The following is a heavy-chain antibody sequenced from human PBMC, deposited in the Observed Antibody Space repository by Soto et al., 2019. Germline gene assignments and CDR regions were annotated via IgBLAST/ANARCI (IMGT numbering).Heavy chain of an antibody. CDR2: IIPIFGTA. CDR1: GGTFSSYA. V-gene: IGHV1-69*01. Sequence: QVQLVQSGAEVKKPGSSVKVSCKASGGTFSSYAISWVRQAPGQGLEWMGGIIPIFGTANYAQKFQGRVTITADESTRTAYMELSSLRSEDTAVYYCARVGDIVVVVAAAAKRLREGYYYGMDVWGQGTTVTVSS. J-gene: IGHJ6*02. CDR3: ARVGDIVVVVAAAAKRLREGYYYGMDV. D-gene: IGHD2-15*01.